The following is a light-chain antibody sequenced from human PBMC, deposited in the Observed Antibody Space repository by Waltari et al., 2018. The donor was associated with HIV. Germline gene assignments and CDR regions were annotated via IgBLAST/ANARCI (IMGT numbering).Light chain of an antibody. Sequence: QSALTQPASVSGSPGQSITISCTGTSSDIGNYNLVSWYQQYEGKAPKLIIYEGIKRPSGVSNRILGSKSANPASLTSSGLQAEDEADYYCSSYGGSSNWLFGGGTKLTVL. CDR3: SSYGGSSNWL. CDR2: EGI. CDR1: SSDIGNYNL. V-gene: IGLV2-23*01. J-gene: IGLJ2*01.